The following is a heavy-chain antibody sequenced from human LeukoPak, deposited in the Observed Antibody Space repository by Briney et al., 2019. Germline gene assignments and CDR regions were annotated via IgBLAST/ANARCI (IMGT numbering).Heavy chain of an antibody. J-gene: IGHJ4*02. CDR3: VRQGPRSYLYY. V-gene: IGHV4-39*01. Sequence: SETLSLTCTVSGDSINSTGYYWGWVRQPPGRGLEWVGSIYYSGKTYYNPSLKSRVTLCVDPPKSHFSLRLTSVCAADPAFYFCVRQGPRSYLYYWGQGTQVTVSS. CDR2: IYYSGKT. CDR1: GDSINSTGYY.